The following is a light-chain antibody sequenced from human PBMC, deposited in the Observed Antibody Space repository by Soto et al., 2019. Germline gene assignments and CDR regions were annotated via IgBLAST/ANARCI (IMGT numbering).Light chain of an antibody. Sequence: QSALTQPASVSGSPGQSITISCTGTSSDVGGYNYVSWYQQHPGKAPKLLIFDVSNRPSGVSNRFSGSKSGNRASLTISGLQAEDEADYFCNSYTSSSTLVFGGGTKLTVL. V-gene: IGLV2-14*03. J-gene: IGLJ2*01. CDR2: DVS. CDR3: NSYTSSSTLV. CDR1: SSDVGGYNY.